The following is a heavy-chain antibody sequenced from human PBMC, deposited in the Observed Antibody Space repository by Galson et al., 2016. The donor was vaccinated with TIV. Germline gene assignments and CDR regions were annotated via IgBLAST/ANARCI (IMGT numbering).Heavy chain of an antibody. Sequence: SLRLSCAASGFAFGSYDMHWVRQAPGKGLERVASMSKDGSEKYYVDSVKGRFTFSRDNPKNSLYLQMNNLRAEDTAIYYCTRLGPSSVFDFWGQGALVTVSS. V-gene: IGHV3-7*01. CDR2: MSKDGSEK. CDR3: TRLGPSSVFDF. CDR1: GFAFGSYD. J-gene: IGHJ4*02. D-gene: IGHD1-26*01.